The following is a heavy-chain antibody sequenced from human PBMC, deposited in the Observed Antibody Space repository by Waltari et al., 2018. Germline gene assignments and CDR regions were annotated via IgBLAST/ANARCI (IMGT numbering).Heavy chain of an antibody. Sequence: DVQLVESGGGLVQPGGSLSLSCTASAFTFSTSWMHWVRHGPGTGLMWVSRIDSEGSSTSYEDSVRGRFTISRDNAKNTLYLQMNSVRDEDTAVYYCGRARVQGVKYFDYRGRGTLVTVSS. CDR2: IDSEGSST. CDR3: GRARVQGVKYFDY. D-gene: IGHD3-10*01. J-gene: IGHJ4*02. CDR1: AFTFSTSW. V-gene: IGHV3-74*01.